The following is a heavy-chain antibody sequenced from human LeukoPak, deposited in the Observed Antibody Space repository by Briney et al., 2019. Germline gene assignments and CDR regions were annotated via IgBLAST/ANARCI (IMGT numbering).Heavy chain of an antibody. J-gene: IGHJ4*02. CDR2: INHSGGT. D-gene: IGHD3-10*01. CDR3: ARGVDYYGV. Sequence: SEALSLTCAVYGGSFSGYYWSWIRQPPGKGLEWIGEINHSGGTNYNPSLKSRVTISVDTSKKQFSLKLSSVTAADTAVYYCARGVDYYGVWGQGTLVTVSS. V-gene: IGHV4-34*01. CDR1: GGSFSGYY.